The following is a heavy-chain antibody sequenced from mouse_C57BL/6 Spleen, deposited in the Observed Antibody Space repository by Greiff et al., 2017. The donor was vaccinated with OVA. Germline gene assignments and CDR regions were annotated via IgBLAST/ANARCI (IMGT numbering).Heavy chain of an antibody. CDR2: INPGSGGT. D-gene: IGHD2-2*01. V-gene: IGHV1-54*01. Sequence: QVQLQQSGAELVRPGTSVKVSCKASGYAFTNYLIEWVKQRPGQGLEWIGVINPGSGGTNYNEKFKGKATLTADKSSSTAYMQLSSLTSEDSAVYFYARSGGYDRGYAMDYWGQGTSVTVSS. J-gene: IGHJ4*01. CDR3: ARSGGYDRGYAMDY. CDR1: GYAFTNYL.